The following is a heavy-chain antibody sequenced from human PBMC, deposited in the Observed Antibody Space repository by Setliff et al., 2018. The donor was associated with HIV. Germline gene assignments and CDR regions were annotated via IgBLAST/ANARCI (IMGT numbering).Heavy chain of an antibody. CDR3: ARGLGNFVPDLIGYFDY. V-gene: IGHV1-69*13. CDR1: ADTFTNCL. CDR2: IIPILGPA. D-gene: IGHD3-3*02. Sequence: SVKVSCKASADTFTNCLINWVRQAPGQGLEWMGGIIPILGPANYAQKFQGRVTITAGEYTTTSYMELRNLRSEDTAIYYCARGLGNFVPDLIGYFDYWGQGTLVTVSS. J-gene: IGHJ4*02.